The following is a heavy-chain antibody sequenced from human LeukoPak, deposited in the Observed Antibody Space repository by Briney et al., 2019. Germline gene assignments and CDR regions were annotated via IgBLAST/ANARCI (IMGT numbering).Heavy chain of an antibody. CDR2: INHSGST. Sequence: PSETLSLTCAVYGGSFSGYYWSWIRQPPGKGLEWIGEINHSGSTNYNPSLKSRVTISVDTSKNQFSLKLSSVTAADTAVYYCARHPVGYSYGFDPWGQGTLVTVSS. CDR1: GGSFSGYY. D-gene: IGHD5-18*01. V-gene: IGHV4-34*01. J-gene: IGHJ5*02. CDR3: ARHPVGYSYGFDP.